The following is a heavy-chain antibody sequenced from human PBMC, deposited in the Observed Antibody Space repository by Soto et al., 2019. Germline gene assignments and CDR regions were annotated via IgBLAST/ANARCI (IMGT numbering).Heavy chain of an antibody. V-gene: IGHV3-30*18. CDR1: GFTFSSYG. D-gene: IGHD3-22*01. CDR3: AKYKYYYDSSGYIWDY. Sequence: GGSLRLSCAASGFTFSSYGMHWVRQAPGKGLEWVAVISYDGSNKYYADSVKGRFTISRDNSKNTLYLQMNSLRAEDTAVYYCAKYKYYYDSSGYIWDYWGQGTLVTSPQ. J-gene: IGHJ4*02. CDR2: ISYDGSNK.